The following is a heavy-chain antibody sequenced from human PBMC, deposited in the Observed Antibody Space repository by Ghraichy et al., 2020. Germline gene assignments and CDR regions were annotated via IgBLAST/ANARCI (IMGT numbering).Heavy chain of an antibody. CDR2: IYSGGRT. CDR3: ARDPMAASIETWG. Sequence: LSLTCVASGFTFSDSWMAWVRQTPGKGLEWVSVIYSGGRTDYADSVKGRFTISRDNSKNTLYLQMNSLRVEDTAVYYCARDPMAASIETWGWGQGTLVTVSS. J-gene: IGHJ4*02. D-gene: IGHD5-24*01. CDR1: GFTFSDSW. V-gene: IGHV3-66*01.